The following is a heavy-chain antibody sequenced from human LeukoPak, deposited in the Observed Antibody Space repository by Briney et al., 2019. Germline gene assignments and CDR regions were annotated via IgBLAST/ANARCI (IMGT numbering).Heavy chain of an antibody. J-gene: IGHJ4*02. Sequence: SETLSLTCTVCGGSISGYYWSWIRQPPGEGLEWIGYIYYSGSTNYNPSLKSRVTISVDTSMNQFSLKLSSVTAADTAVYYCARDRRYSSGWYGIDYWGQGTLVTVSS. V-gene: IGHV4-59*01. CDR1: GGSISGYY. CDR3: ARDRRYSSGWYGIDY. CDR2: IYYSGST. D-gene: IGHD6-19*01.